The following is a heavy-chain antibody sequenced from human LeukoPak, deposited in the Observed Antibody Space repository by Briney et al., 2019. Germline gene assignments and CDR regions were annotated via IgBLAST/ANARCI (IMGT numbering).Heavy chain of an antibody. Sequence: GGSLRLSCVASGFTLRSYVMNWVRQTPGKGLEWVSSISGSGDSTFYADSVKGRFSISRDNSKNTLYLQMNSLRAEDTAVYYCARESYSSGYYYDYWGQGTLVTVSS. CDR1: GFTLRSYV. J-gene: IGHJ4*02. V-gene: IGHV3-23*01. CDR2: ISGSGDST. CDR3: ARESYSSGYYYDY. D-gene: IGHD3-22*01.